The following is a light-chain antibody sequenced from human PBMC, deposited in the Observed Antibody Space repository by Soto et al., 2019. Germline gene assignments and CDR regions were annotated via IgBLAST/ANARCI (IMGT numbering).Light chain of an antibody. CDR1: QNVRLN. J-gene: IGKJ1*01. CDR2: GAS. CDR3: QQFNHWPRT. V-gene: IGKV3-15*01. Sequence: EILMTQSPAILSVSPGEGATLSCRASQNVRLNVAWYQQKPGQAPRLLIYGASTRATGIPARFRGSGSGTEFTLTISSLQSEDLAVYYCQQFNHWPRTFGQGTKVDIK.